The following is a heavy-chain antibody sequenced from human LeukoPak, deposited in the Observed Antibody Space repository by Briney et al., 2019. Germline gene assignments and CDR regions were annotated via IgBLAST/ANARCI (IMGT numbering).Heavy chain of an antibody. CDR1: GGSISSGSYY. CDR3: GRIWSNVADFWRDDKYNSREG. V-gene: IGHV4-61*02. CDR2: IYTSGST. J-gene: IGHJ6*04. D-gene: IGHD3-3*01. Sequence: PSETLSLTCTVSGGSISSGSYYWSWIRQPAGKGLEWIGRIYTSGSTNYNPSLKSRVTISIDTSKNQFSLKLSSVTAADTAVYYCGRIWSNVADFWRDDKYNSREGWGKGTTVTASS.